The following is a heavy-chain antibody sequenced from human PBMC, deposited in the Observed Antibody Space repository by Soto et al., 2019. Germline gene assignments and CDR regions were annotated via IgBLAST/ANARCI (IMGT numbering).Heavy chain of an antibody. Sequence: HPGGSLRLSCAASGFTFSNYAMNWVRQAPGKGLEWVSAISGSGATTYYADSVKGRFTISRDNSKNTLYLQMNSLRAEDTAVYYCAKDLVGGSYTNIWGQGTMVTVSS. CDR2: ISGSGATT. CDR1: GFTFSNYA. D-gene: IGHD1-26*01. J-gene: IGHJ3*02. CDR3: AKDLVGGSYTNI. V-gene: IGHV3-23*01.